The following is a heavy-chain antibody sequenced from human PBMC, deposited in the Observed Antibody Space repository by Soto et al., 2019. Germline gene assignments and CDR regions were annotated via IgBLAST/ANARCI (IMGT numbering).Heavy chain of an antibody. V-gene: IGHV5-51*01. J-gene: IGHJ3*02. CDR1: GNGFGIHW. CDR3: ASDSHCNGGNCPMGGFDM. Sequence: PXESLKVYQQCSGNGFGIHWLALLLQMPRKGLEWVGFIYPGNSNTMYSPSFQGHVTISADTALSTTYLQWDTLKPSDTAMYFCASDSHCNGGNCPMGGFDMWGQGTMVTVSS. CDR2: IYPGNSNT. D-gene: IGHD2-15*01.